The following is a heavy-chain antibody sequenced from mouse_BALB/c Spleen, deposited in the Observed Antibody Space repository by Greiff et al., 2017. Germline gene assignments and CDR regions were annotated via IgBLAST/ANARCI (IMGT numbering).Heavy chain of an antibody. D-gene: IGHD2-4*01. J-gene: IGHJ4*01. Sequence: QVQLKESGPGLVAPSQSLSITCTVSGFSLTGYGVNWVRQPPGKGLEWLGMIWGDGSTDYNSALKSRLSISKDNSKSQVFLKMNSLQTDDTARYYCARADDYDEYYYAMDYWGQGTSVTVSS. CDR1: GFSLTGYG. CDR3: ARADDYDEYYYAMDY. V-gene: IGHV2-6-7*01. CDR2: IWGDGST.